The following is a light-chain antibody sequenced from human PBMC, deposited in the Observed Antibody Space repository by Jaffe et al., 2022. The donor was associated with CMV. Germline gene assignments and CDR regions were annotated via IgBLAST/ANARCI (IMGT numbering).Light chain of an antibody. CDR2: VDTGGIVG. V-gene: IGLV9-49*03. J-gene: IGLJ7*01. CDR1: SGYSNYK. CDR3: GADQGTRTTV. Sequence: QPVLTQPPSASASLGASVTLTCTLSSGYSNYKVDWYQQRPGKGPRFVMRVDTGGIVGSKGDGIPDRFSVLGSGLSRNLTIKNIQKEDEGEYHCGADQGTRTTVFGGGTQLTVL.